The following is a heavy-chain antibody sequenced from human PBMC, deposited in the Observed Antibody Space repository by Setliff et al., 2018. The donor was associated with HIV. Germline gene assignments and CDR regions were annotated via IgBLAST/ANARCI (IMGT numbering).Heavy chain of an antibody. CDR3: ARDMTNYYDRSGSFGWFAP. CDR1: GYSISSGYY. CDR2: IYHSGST. D-gene: IGHD3-22*01. J-gene: IGHJ5*02. Sequence: SETLSLTCAVSGYSISSGYYWGWIRQPPGKGLEWIGSIYHSGSTYYNPSLKSRVTISVDTSKNQFSLKLRSVTAAETAVYYCARDMTNYYDRSGSFGWFAPWGQGTLVTVSS. V-gene: IGHV4-38-2*02.